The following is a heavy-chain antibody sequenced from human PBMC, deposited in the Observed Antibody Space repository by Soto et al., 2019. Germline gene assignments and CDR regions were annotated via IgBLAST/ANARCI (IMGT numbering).Heavy chain of an antibody. D-gene: IGHD5-18*01. Sequence: GASVKVSCKASGYTFTSYGISWVRQAPGQGLEWMGWISAYNGNTNYAQKLQGRVTMTTDTSTSTAYMELRSLRSDDTAVYYCASSESGYSYGYGAFDIWGQGXMVTV. CDR3: ASSESGYSYGYGAFDI. J-gene: IGHJ3*02. V-gene: IGHV1-18*01. CDR1: GYTFTSYG. CDR2: ISAYNGNT.